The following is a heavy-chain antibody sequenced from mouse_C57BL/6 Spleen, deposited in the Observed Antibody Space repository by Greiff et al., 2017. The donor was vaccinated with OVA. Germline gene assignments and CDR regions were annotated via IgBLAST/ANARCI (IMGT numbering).Heavy chain of an antibody. CDR3: TKGDYGSSQPWFAY. V-gene: IGHV1-15*01. CDR1: GYTFTDYE. J-gene: IGHJ3*01. Sequence: QVQLQQSGAELVRPGASVTLSCKASGYTFTDYEMHWVKQTPVHGLEWIGAIDPETGGTSYNQKFKGKAILTADKSSSTAYMELRSLTSEDSAVYYGTKGDYGSSQPWFAYWGQGTLVTVSA. D-gene: IGHD1-1*01. CDR2: IDPETGGT.